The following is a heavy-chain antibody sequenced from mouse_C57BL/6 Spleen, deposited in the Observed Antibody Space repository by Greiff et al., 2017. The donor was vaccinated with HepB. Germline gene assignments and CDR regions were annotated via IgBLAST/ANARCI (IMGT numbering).Heavy chain of an antibody. D-gene: IGHD4-1*01. J-gene: IGHJ3*01. CDR1: GYTFTSYG. CDR2: IYPRSGNT. V-gene: IGHV1-81*01. Sequence: QVQLQQSGAELARPGASEKLSCKASGYTFTSYGISWVKQRTGQGLEWIGEIYPRSGNTYYNEKFKGKATLTADKSSSTAYMELRSLTSEDSAVYFCAGTGTFAYWGQGTLVTVSA. CDR3: AGTGTFAY.